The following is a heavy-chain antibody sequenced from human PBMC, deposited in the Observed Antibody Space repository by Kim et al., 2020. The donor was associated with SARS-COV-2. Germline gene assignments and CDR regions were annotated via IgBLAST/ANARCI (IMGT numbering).Heavy chain of an antibody. CDR2: INHSGST. CDR1: GGSFSGYY. CDR3: ARGIWSVSGYYGMDV. J-gene: IGHJ6*02. D-gene: IGHD3-3*01. V-gene: IGHV4-34*01. Sequence: SETLSLTCAVYGGSFSGYYWSWIRQPPGKGLEWIGEINHSGSTNYNPSLKSRVTISVDTSKNQFSLKLSSVTAADTAVYYCARGIWSVSGYYGMDVWGQG.